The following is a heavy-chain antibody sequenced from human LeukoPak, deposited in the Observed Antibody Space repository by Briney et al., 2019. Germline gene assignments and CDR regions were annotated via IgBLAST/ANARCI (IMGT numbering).Heavy chain of an antibody. D-gene: IGHD6-13*01. CDR1: GYTFTGYY. J-gene: IGHJ4*02. CDR2: INPNRGGT. CDR3: ARGEGSSSWSAYFDY. Sequence: GASVKVSCKASGYTFTGYYMHWVRQAPGQGLEWMGWINPNRGGTNYAQRFQGRVTMTRDTSIGTAYMELSSLRSDDTAVYYYARGEGSSSWSAYFDYWGQGTLVTVSS. V-gene: IGHV1-2*02.